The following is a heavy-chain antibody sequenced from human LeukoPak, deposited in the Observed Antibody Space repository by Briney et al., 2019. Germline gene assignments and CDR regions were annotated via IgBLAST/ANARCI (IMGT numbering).Heavy chain of an antibody. Sequence: SETLSLTSTVSGVSICGYNWAWIRQPPGKRLGWVWRIYTSGSNNYNPSLKSRVTMSVDTSKNQFSLKLSSVTAADTAVYYCARENSGSYREFDYWGQGTLVTVSS. CDR1: GVSICGYN. CDR2: IYTSGSN. J-gene: IGHJ4*02. V-gene: IGHV4-4*07. D-gene: IGHD1-26*01. CDR3: ARENSGSYREFDY.